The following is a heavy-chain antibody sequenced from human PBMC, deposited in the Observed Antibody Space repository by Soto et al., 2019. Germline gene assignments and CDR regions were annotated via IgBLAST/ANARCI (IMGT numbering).Heavy chain of an antibody. Sequence: SETLSLTCTVSGGSISSGSYYWGWIRQPPGKGLEWIGSIYYSGSTYYNPSLKSRVTISVDTSKNQFSLKLSSVTAADTAVYYCARTLCFWSGYYGNWFAPRARGTLDPVSS. CDR2: IYYSGST. CDR1: GGSISSGSYY. V-gene: IGHV4-39*01. J-gene: IGHJ5*02. D-gene: IGHD3-3*01. CDR3: ARTLCFWSGYYGNWFAP.